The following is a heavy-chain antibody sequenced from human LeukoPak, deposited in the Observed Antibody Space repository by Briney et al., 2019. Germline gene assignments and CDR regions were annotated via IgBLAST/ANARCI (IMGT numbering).Heavy chain of an antibody. D-gene: IGHD2-8*01. V-gene: IGHV3-23*01. CDR1: GFTFSSYG. J-gene: IGHJ6*02. Sequence: PGGSLRLSCAASGFTFSSYGMNWVRQAPGKGLEWVSGIISSGASTYYANSVKGRFTISRDNSKNTLFLQMTSLRAEDTAVYYCAKGVYCTNGVCEYYYYYGMDVWGQGTTVTVSS. CDR2: IISSGAST. CDR3: AKGVYCTNGVCEYYYYYGMDV.